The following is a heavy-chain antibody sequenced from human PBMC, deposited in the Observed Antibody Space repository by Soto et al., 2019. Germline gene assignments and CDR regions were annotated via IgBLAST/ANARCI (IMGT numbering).Heavy chain of an antibody. CDR3: AKDQTTVTMYYHYYGMDV. D-gene: IGHD4-17*01. CDR2: LYYDGSNK. CDR1: GFTFSSYG. V-gene: IGHV3-30*18. Sequence: QVQLVESGGGVVQPGRSLRLSCAASGFTFSSYGMHWVRQAPGKGLEWVAVLYYDGSNKYYADSVKGRFTISRDNSKNTLYLQMNSLRAEDTAVYYCAKDQTTVTMYYHYYGMDVWSQGTTVTVSS. J-gene: IGHJ6*02.